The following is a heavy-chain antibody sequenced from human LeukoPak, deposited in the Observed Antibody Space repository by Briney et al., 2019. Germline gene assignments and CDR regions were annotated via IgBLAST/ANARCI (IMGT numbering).Heavy chain of an antibody. CDR1: GFTFSSYW. CDR2: TNSDGSST. D-gene: IGHD6-19*01. Sequence: GGSLRLSCAASGFTFSSYWMHWVRQAPGKGLVWVSRTNSDGSSTSYADSVKGRFTISRDNAKNTLYLQMNSLRAEDTAVYYCARDGKYSSGWYYFDYWGQGTLVTVSS. V-gene: IGHV3-74*01. J-gene: IGHJ4*02. CDR3: ARDGKYSSGWYYFDY.